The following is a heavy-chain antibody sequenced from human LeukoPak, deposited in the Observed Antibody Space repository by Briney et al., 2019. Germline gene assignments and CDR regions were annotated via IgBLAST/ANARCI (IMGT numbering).Heavy chain of an antibody. CDR3: AIRSPVNRAFDI. Sequence: SQTLSLTCAISGDSVSIYSAAWNWIRQSPSRGLEWLGRTYYRSKWYNDYAVSVKSRITINPDTSKNQFSLQLNSVTPEDTAVYYCAIRSPVNRAFDIWGQGTMVTVSS. V-gene: IGHV6-1*01. J-gene: IGHJ3*02. CDR1: GDSVSIYSAA. CDR2: TYYRSKWYN.